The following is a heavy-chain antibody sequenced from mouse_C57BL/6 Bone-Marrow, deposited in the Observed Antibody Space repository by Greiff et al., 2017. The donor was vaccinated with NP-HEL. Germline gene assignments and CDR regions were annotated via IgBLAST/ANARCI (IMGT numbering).Heavy chain of an antibody. J-gene: IGHJ3*01. CDR2: IPPSDSDT. CDR1: GYTFTSYW. D-gene: IGHD2-5*01. Sequence: QVQLQQPGAELVKPGASVKVSCKASGYTFTSYWMHWVKQRPGQGLEWIGRIPPSDSDTNYNQQFKGKATLTVDKSSSTAYMQLSSLTSEDSAVYYCARAYYSNYGFAYWGQGTLVTVSA. V-gene: IGHV1-74*01. CDR3: ARAYYSNYGFAY.